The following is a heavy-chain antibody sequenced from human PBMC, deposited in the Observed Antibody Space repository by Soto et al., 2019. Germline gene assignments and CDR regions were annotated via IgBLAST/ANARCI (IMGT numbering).Heavy chain of an antibody. V-gene: IGHV3-11*05. J-gene: IGHJ6*02. D-gene: IGHD3-22*01. CDR3: ARDSGDSSGYFSYYYGMDV. Sequence: QVQLVESGGGLVKPGGSLRLSCAASGFTFSDYYMSWIRQAPGKGLEWVSYISSSSSYTNYADSVKGRFTISRDNAKNSLYLQMNSLRAEDTAVYYCARDSGDSSGYFSYYYGMDVWGQGTTVTVSS. CDR1: GFTFSDYY. CDR2: ISSSSSYT.